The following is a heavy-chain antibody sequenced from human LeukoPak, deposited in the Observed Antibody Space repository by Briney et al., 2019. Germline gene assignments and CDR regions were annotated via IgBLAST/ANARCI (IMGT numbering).Heavy chain of an antibody. CDR1: GGSINNYW. V-gene: IGHV4-59*01. CDR3: ARYCSGGDCYSKALDY. CDR2: IYYSGST. J-gene: IGHJ4*02. D-gene: IGHD2-15*01. Sequence: SETLSLTCSVSGGSINNYWWNWIRQPPGKGLEWIGYIYYSGSTSYNPSPKSRLTISVDTSLNQFSLKLNSVTAADTAVYYCARYCSGGDCYSKALDYWGQGILVTVSS.